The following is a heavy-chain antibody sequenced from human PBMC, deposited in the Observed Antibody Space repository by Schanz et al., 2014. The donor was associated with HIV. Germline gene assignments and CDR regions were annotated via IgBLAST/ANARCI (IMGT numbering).Heavy chain of an antibody. D-gene: IGHD3-10*01. CDR1: GFTFRSYG. CDR3: AKVSDNYGSGLDY. V-gene: IGHV3-30*18. CDR2: ISYDGSDK. J-gene: IGHJ4*02. Sequence: QVQLVESGGGVVQPGRSLRLSCAASGFTFRSYGMLWVRQAPGKGLGWEAVISYDGSDKYYADSVKGRFTISRDNSKNTLYLQMNSLRADDTAVYYCAKVSDNYGSGLDYWGQGTLVTVSS.